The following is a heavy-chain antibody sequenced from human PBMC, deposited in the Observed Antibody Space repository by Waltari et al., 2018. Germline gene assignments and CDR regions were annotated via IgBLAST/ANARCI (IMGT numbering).Heavy chain of an antibody. Sequence: QLQLQESGPGLVKPSETLSLPRTVSGGSISSGTCYWAWFRQPPGKGLEWIGNIYYRGNTYYRQSLKSRVTISVDTSKNQFSLKLSSVTAADTAVYYCARYYFGSGSSHFDYWGQGTLLTVSS. D-gene: IGHD3-10*01. J-gene: IGHJ4*02. CDR2: IYYRGNT. V-gene: IGHV4-39*01. CDR3: ARYYFGSGSSHFDY. CDR1: GGSISSGTCY.